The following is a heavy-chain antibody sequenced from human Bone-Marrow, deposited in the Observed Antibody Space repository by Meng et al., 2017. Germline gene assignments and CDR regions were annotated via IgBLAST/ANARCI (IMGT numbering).Heavy chain of an antibody. CDR1: GGSLSSGDYY. CDR3: ARDTDFWSASNWFDP. Sequence: QVQLQYSGTGLVKPSQSLCLTAPDLGGSLSSGDYYWSWIRQPPGKGLEWIGYIYYTGTTYYNPSLKSRLTISVDTSKNQFSLNLTSVTAADTAVYYCARDTDFWSASNWFDPWGPGTLVTVSS. J-gene: IGHJ5*02. V-gene: IGHV4-30-4*08. CDR2: IYYTGTT. D-gene: IGHD3-3*01.